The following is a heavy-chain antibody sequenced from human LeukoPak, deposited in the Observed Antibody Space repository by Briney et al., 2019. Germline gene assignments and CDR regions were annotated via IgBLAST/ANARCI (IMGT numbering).Heavy chain of an antibody. CDR2: INPGNAKT. Sequence: ASVKVSCKTSGYTFSIYAMNWVRQAPGQRPEWMGWINPGNAKTKYSQRFQGRVTITRDTSASTAYMDQSSLRSEDTAVYYCARGVWSSHNKEYFLDYWGQGTLVTVSS. J-gene: IGHJ4*02. CDR1: GYTFSIYA. CDR3: ARGVWSSHNKEYFLDY. V-gene: IGHV1-3*01. D-gene: IGHD2-2*01.